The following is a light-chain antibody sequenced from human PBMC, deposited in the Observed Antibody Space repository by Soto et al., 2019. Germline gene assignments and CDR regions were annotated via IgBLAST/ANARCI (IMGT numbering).Light chain of an antibody. CDR1: QSVSSNY. CDR3: HQYGSSPRT. J-gene: IGKJ1*01. Sequence: EIVLTQSPGTLSLSPGERATLSCRASQSVSSNYLAWYQQKPGQAPRLLIYAASSRATGIPARFSGSGSGTDFTLTISRLEPEDFAVYYCHQYGSSPRTFGQGTKVEIK. CDR2: AAS. V-gene: IGKV3-20*01.